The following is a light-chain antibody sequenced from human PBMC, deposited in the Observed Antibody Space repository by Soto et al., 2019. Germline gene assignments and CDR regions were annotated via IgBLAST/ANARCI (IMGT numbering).Light chain of an antibody. CDR1: TSDVAYYDL. V-gene: IGLV2-23*02. CDR2: EVD. J-gene: IGLJ2*01. CDR3: CTYAGHVPK. Sequence: QSVLTQPASVSGSPGQSITISCAGTTSDVAYYDLVSWYQQHPGRAPKLLIYEVDKRPSGISVRFSGSKSGATASPTISGLLPEDEAVYFCCTYAGHVPKFGGGTKLTVL.